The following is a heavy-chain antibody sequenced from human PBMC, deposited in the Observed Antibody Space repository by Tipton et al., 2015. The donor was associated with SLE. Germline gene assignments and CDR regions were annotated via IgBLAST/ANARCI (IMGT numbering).Heavy chain of an antibody. CDR2: INHSGST. V-gene: IGHV4-34*01. J-gene: IGHJ1*01. Sequence: TLSLTCAVYGGSFSGYYWSWIRQPPGKGLEWIGEINHSGSTNYNPSLKSRVTISVDTSKNQFSLKLSSVTAADTAVYYCARGSIRTMIRGVTGLSHWGQGTLVTVSS. CDR1: GGSFSGYY. CDR3: ARGSIRTMIRGVTGLSH. D-gene: IGHD3-10*01.